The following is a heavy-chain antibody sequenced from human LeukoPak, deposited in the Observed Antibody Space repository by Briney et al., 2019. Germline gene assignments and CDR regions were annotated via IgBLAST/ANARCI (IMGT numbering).Heavy chain of an antibody. V-gene: IGHV3-23*01. CDR2: ISGGDYRT. Sequence: GGSLRLSCAASGFTFSSYGMNWVRQAPGKGLEWVSGISGGDYRTYYTDSVKGRFTVSRDNSKNTLYLQMNSLRAEDTAVYYCARGPYPDYWGHGTLVTVSS. CDR1: GFTFSSYG. J-gene: IGHJ4*01. CDR3: ARGPYPDY.